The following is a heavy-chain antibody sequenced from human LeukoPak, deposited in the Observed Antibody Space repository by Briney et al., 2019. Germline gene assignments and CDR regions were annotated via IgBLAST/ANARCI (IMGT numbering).Heavy chain of an antibody. CDR3: ARGHCGGDCFFPVDY. V-gene: IGHV3-48*02. Sequence: GGSLRLSCAASGFTFSSYSMNWVRQAPGKGLEWVSYISSSSGTIYYADSVKGRFTISRDNAKNSLYLQMNSLRDEETAVYYCARGHCGGDCFFPVDYWGQGTLVTVSS. J-gene: IGHJ4*02. D-gene: IGHD2-21*02. CDR1: GFTFSSYS. CDR2: ISSSSGTI.